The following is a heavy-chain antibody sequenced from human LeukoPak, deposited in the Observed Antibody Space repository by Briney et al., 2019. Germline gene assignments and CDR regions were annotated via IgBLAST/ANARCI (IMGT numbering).Heavy chain of an antibody. CDR2: INHSGST. V-gene: IGHV4-34*01. CDR3: ARAGDSGWYFDY. CDR1: GGSFSGYY. J-gene: IGHJ4*02. D-gene: IGHD6-19*01. Sequence: PSETLSLTRAVYGGSFSGYYWSWIRQPPGKGLEWIGEINHSGSTYYNPSLKSRVTISVDRSKNQFSLKLSSVTAADTAVYYCARAGDSGWYFDYWGQGTLVTVSS.